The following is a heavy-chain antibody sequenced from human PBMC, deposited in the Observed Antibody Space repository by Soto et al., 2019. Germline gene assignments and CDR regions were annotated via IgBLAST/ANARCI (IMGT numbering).Heavy chain of an antibody. Sequence: VGSLRLSCAASGFTFSSYAMSWVRQAPGKGLEWVSAISGSGGSTYYADSVKGRFTISRDNSKNTLYLQMNSLRAEDTAVYYCAKDTKTARNYYASPIGAFDIWGQGTMVTVSS. CDR1: GFTFSSYA. V-gene: IGHV3-23*01. CDR3: AKDTKTARNYYASPIGAFDI. J-gene: IGHJ3*02. D-gene: IGHD3-22*01. CDR2: ISGSGGST.